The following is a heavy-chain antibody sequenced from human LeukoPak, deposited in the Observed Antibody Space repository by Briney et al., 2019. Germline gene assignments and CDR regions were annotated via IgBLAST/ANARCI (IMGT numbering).Heavy chain of an antibody. CDR3: ARVPIKNSSGYPFDY. CDR1: GFTFSSYA. J-gene: IGHJ4*02. Sequence: GSLRLSCAASGFTFSSYAMSWVRQAPGKGLEWIGSIYYSGSTYYNPSLKSRVTISVDTSKNQFSLKLSSVTAADTAVYYCARVPIKNSSGYPFDYWGQGTLVTVSS. V-gene: IGHV4-39*01. D-gene: IGHD3-22*01. CDR2: IYYSGST.